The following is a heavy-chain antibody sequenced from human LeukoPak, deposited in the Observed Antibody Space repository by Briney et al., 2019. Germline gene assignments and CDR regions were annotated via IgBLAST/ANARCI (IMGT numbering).Heavy chain of an antibody. CDR1: GFTFADYG. CDR2: SNWNGDST. CDR3: ARVGCSRTSCYGDYYYYYMDV. J-gene: IGHJ6*03. D-gene: IGHD2-2*01. Sequence: PRGSLRLSCAASGFTFADYGMSWVRQAPGKGLEWVAGSNWNGDSTDYADSVKGRFTISRDNAKNSLYLQMNSLRAEDTALYYCARVGCSRTSCYGDYYYYYMDVWGKGTTVTVSS. V-gene: IGHV3-20*04.